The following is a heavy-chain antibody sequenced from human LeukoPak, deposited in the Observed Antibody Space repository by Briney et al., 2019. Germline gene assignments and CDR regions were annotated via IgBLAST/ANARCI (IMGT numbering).Heavy chain of an antibody. J-gene: IGHJ3*02. CDR2: IYTSGST. V-gene: IGHV4-61*02. CDR1: GGSISSGSYY. D-gene: IGHD4-11*01. CDR3: ARDPTVAKHGDAFDI. Sequence: SQTLSLTCTVSGGSISSGSYYWSWIRQPAGKGLEWIGRIYTSGSTNYNPSLKSRVTISVDTSKNQFSLKLSSVTAADTAVYYCARDPTVAKHGDAFDIWGQGTMVTVSS.